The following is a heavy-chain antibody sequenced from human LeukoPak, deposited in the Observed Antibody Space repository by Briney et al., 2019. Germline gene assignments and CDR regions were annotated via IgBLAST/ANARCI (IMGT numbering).Heavy chain of an antibody. CDR1: GFTFSGSA. CDR2: IRNKANNYAT. V-gene: IGHV3-73*01. D-gene: IGHD3-22*01. CDR3: ARDSSDNSFDY. Sequence: GGSLRLSCAAFGFTFSGSALHWVRQASGKGLEWVGRIRNKANNYATAYVASVKGRFTISRDNSKNTLYLQMNTLRAEDTAVYYCARDSSDNSFDYWGQGTLVTVSS. J-gene: IGHJ4*02.